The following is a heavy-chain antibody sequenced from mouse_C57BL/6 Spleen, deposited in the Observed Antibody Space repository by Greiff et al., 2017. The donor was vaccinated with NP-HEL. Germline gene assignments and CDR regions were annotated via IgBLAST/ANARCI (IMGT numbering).Heavy chain of an antibody. CDR3: ARKEYSAMDY. CDR2: IWSGGST. Sequence: QVHVKQSGPGLVQPSQSLSITCTVSGFSLTSYGVHWVRQSPGKGLEWLGVIWSGGSTDYNAAFISRLSISKDNSKSQVFFKMNSLQADDTAIYYCARKEYSAMDYWGQGTSVTVSS. V-gene: IGHV2-2*01. CDR1: GFSLTSYG. J-gene: IGHJ4*01.